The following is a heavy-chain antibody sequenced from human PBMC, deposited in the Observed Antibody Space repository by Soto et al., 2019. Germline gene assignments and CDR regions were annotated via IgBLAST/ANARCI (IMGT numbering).Heavy chain of an antibody. CDR3: ARDSTKGYCSSTSCYRYYYYGMDV. CDR1: GGSFSGYY. Sequence: LSLTCAVYGGSFSGYYWSGIRQPPGKGLEWIGEINHSGSTNYNPSLKSRVTISVDTSKNQFSLKLSSVTAADTAVYYCARDSTKGYCSSTSCYRYYYYGMDVWGQGXTVTVYS. V-gene: IGHV4-34*01. CDR2: INHSGST. D-gene: IGHD2-2*02. J-gene: IGHJ6*02.